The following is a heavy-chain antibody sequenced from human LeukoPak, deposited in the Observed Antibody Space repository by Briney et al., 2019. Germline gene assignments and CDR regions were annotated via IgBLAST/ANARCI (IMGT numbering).Heavy chain of an antibody. CDR1: GFTFSSYS. CDR2: ISSSSSNI. V-gene: IGHV3-21*06. CDR3: ARDSAGDSLDY. Sequence: GGSLRLSCAASGFTFSSYSMNWVRQAPGKGLEWVSSISSSSSNIYYADSVKGRFTISRDNAKNSLYLQMNSLGAEDTAVYYCARDSAGDSLDYWGQGTLVTVSS. J-gene: IGHJ4*02. D-gene: IGHD3-22*01.